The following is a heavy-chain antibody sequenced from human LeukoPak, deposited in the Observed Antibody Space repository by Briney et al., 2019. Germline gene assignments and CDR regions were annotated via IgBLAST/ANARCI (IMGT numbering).Heavy chain of an antibody. CDR3: AKEVVAAAGTGWFDP. J-gene: IGHJ5*02. Sequence: GRSLRLSCAASGFTFSSYGMHWVRQAPGKGLEWVAVISYDGSNKYYADSVKGRFTISRDNSKNTLYLQMNSLRAEDTAVYYCAKEVVAAAGTGWFDPWGQGTLVTVSS. CDR1: GFTFSSYG. CDR2: ISYDGSNK. V-gene: IGHV3-30*18. D-gene: IGHD6-13*01.